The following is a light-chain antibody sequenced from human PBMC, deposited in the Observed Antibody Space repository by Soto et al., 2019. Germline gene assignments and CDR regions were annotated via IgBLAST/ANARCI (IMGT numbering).Light chain of an antibody. CDR3: ASYTTSSTLI. CDR1: SSDIGAYNY. Sequence: QSVLTQPASVSGSPGQSITISCTGTSSDIGAYNYVSWYQQHHPGKVPKPVIYDVSHRPSGISSRFSGSKSGNAASLTISGLQAEDEADYYCASYTTSSTLIFGGGTKVTVL. V-gene: IGLV2-14*01. J-gene: IGLJ2*01. CDR2: DVS.